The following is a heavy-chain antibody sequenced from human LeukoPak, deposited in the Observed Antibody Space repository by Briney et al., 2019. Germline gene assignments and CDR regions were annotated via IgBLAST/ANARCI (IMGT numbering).Heavy chain of an antibody. CDR2: ISDSGGTT. CDR1: GFTFSNYA. V-gene: IGHV3-23*01. CDR3: ARPRELDYYYYMDV. D-gene: IGHD1-26*01. J-gene: IGHJ6*03. Sequence: GGSLRLSCAASGFTFSNYAMTWVRQAPGKGLEWVSAISDSGGTTYYADSVKGRFTISRDNSKNTLYLQMNSLRAEDTALYYCARPRELDYYYYMDVWGKGTTVTVSS.